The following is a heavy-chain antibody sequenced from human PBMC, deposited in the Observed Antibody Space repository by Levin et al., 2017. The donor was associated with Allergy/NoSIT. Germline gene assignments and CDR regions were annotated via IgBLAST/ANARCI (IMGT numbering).Heavy chain of an antibody. CDR3: ARGPQYDFWSGYRPDHYYFEY. Sequence: PAASVKVSCKATGYTFTRFYIHWVRQAPGQGPEWMGIIDPSGGPARYTEKFLGRVILTRDRSTTTVSMEISSLRPDDTAVYYCARGPQYDFWSGYRPDHYYFEYWGQGTLVTVSS. V-gene: IGHV1-46*01. D-gene: IGHD3/OR15-3a*01. CDR1: GYTFTRFY. J-gene: IGHJ4*02. CDR2: IDPSGGPA.